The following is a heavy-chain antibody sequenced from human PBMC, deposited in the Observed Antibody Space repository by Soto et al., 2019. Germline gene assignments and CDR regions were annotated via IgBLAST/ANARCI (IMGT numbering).Heavy chain of an antibody. J-gene: IGHJ6*02. CDR3: MGGHYERYSYYGLDV. V-gene: IGHV3-21*01. Sequence: EVQLVESGGGLVKPGGSLRLSCAASGITFSILSMNWVRQAPGKGLEWVSSISSSSEYIYYVDSVKGRFTISRDNAKNSVYLQMDSLRPEDTPVSYCMGGHYERYSYYGLDVWGQGTTVTVSS. CDR2: ISSSSEYI. D-gene: IGHD4-17*01. CDR1: GITFSILS.